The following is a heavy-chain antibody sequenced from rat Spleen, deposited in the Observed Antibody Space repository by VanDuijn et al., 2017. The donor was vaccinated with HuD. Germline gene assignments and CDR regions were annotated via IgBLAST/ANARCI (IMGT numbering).Heavy chain of an antibody. CDR2: ISYGDSSGHSST. CDR3: ARRHYGYTDYFDY. D-gene: IGHD1-9*01. Sequence: EVQLVESDGGLVQPGRSLKLSCAASGFTYSNYVMAWVRQAPTKGLEWVATISYGDSSGHSSTYYRDSVKGRFTISRDNAKSTLSLQMDSLRSEDTATYYCARRHYGYTDYFDYWGQGVMVTVSS. V-gene: IGHV5-29*01. J-gene: IGHJ2*01. CDR1: GFTYSNYV.